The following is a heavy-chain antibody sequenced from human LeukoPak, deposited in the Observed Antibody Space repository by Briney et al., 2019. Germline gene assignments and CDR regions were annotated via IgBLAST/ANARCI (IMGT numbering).Heavy chain of an antibody. D-gene: IGHD2-21*01. V-gene: IGHV1-2*06. Sequence: GASVKVSCKASGYTFTGYYMHWVRQAPGQGLEWMGRINPNSGGTNYEQKFQGRVTITRDTSTSTAYMELSRLRSDDTTVYYCVSDVRIGVVNGGDYWGQGTLVTVSS. CDR2: INPNSGGT. CDR1: GYTFTGYY. CDR3: VSDVRIGVVNGGDY. J-gene: IGHJ4*02.